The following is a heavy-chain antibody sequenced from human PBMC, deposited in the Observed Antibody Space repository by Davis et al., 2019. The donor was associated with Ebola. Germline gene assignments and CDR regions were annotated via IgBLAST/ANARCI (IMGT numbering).Heavy chain of an antibody. Sequence: GESLKISCKGSGYSFTSYWISWVRQMPGKGLEWMGRIDPSDSYTNYSPSFQGHVTISADKSISTAYLQWSSLKASDTAMYYCARHSSYDFWSGYPGDFDYWGQGTLVTVSS. CDR2: IDPSDSYT. CDR1: GYSFTSYW. CDR3: ARHSSYDFWSGYPGDFDY. V-gene: IGHV5-10-1*01. D-gene: IGHD3-3*01. J-gene: IGHJ4*02.